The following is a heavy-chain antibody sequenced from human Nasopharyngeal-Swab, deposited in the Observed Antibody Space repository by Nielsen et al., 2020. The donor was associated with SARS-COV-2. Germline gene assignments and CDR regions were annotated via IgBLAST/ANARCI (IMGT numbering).Heavy chain of an antibody. Sequence: SETLSLTCTVSGGSISSYYWGWIRQPPGKGLEWIGSIYYSGSTYYNPSLKSRVTISVDTSKNQFSLKLSSVTAADTAVYYCARNHYYGSGSYYPLYYYYYGVDVWGQGTTVTVSS. CDR1: GGSISSYY. D-gene: IGHD3-10*01. CDR2: IYYSGST. J-gene: IGHJ6*02. V-gene: IGHV4-39*07. CDR3: ARNHYYGSGSYYPLYYYYYGVDV.